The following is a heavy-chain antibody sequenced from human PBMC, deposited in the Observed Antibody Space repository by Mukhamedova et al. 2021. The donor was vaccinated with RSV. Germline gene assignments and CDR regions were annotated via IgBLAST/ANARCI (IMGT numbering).Heavy chain of an antibody. Sequence: SFDIHWVRQSPGTGLEWVAVVRHDGQNTFYAESVKGRFSLSRDNSKNTVYLQMNNLGGDDPAVYYCARDLDGGQALDYWGQGSLV. CDR2: VRHDGQNT. V-gene: IGHV3-33*01. J-gene: IGHJ4*02. CDR3: ARDLDGGQALDY. CDR1: SFD.